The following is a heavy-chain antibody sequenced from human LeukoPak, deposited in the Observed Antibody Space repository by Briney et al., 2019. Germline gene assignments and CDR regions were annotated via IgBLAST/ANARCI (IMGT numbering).Heavy chain of an antibody. J-gene: IGHJ6*02. D-gene: IGHD3/OR15-3a*01. Sequence: ASVKVSCKSSGYTFRKYGISWVRQAPGQGLEWMGWISGYNGKTEYAQKFQGRVTMTTDTSTSTAYMELRSLRSDDTAVYYCARDGDYVGKIWTAATENMDVWGQGTTVSVS. CDR1: GYTFRKYG. V-gene: IGHV1-18*01. CDR2: ISGYNGKT. CDR3: ARDGDYVGKIWTAATENMDV.